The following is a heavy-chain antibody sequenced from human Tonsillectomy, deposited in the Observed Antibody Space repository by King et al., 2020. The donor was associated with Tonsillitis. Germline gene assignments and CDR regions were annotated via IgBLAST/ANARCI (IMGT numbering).Heavy chain of an antibody. V-gene: IGHV3-15*01. CDR2: IKSKTDGGTT. J-gene: IGHJ4*02. D-gene: IGHD6-13*01. CDR1: GFTFRNAW. CDR3: TISSSSY. Sequence: QLVQSGGGFVKSGGFLRLSCAASGFTFRNAWMSWVRQAPGKGLEWVGRIKSKTDGGTTDYAAPVKGRFSISRDDSRDRLYLQMNSLKTEDTAVYYCTISSSSYWGQGTLVTVSS.